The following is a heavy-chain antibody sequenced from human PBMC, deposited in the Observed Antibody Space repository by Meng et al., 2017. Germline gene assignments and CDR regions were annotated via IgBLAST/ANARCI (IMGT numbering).Heavy chain of an antibody. V-gene: IGHV5-51*01. J-gene: IGHJ6*02. D-gene: IGHD5-24*01. CDR3: ARCGEEMATITGYYYYGMDV. CDR1: GYSFTSYW. CDR2: IYPGDSDT. Sequence: KVSCKGSGYSFTSYWIGWVRQMPGKGLEWMGIIYPGDSDTRYSPSFQGQVTISADKSISTACLQWSSLKASDTATYYCARCGEEMATITGYYYYGMDVWGQGTTVTVSS.